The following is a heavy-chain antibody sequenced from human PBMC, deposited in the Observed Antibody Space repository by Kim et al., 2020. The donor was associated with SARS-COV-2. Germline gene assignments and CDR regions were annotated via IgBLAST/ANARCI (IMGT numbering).Heavy chain of an antibody. V-gene: IGHV3-30*18. CDR2: ISYDGSNK. CDR1: GFTFSSYG. CDR3: AKGSYGDYLFFTRNWFDP. J-gene: IGHJ5*02. D-gene: IGHD4-17*01. Sequence: GGSLRLSCAASGFTFSSYGMHWVRQAPGKGLEWVAVISYDGSNKYYADSVKGRFTISRDNSKNTLYLQMNSLRAEDTAVYYCAKGSYGDYLFFTRNWFDPWGQGTLVTVSS.